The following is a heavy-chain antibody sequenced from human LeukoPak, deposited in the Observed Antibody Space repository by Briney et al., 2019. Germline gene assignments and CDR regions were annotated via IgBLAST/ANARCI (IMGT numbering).Heavy chain of an antibody. Sequence: ASVKVSCKASGYTFTGYYMHWVRQAPGQGLEWMGRINPNSGGTNYAQKFQGRVTMTRDTSISTAYMELSRLRSDDTAVYYCAKGLLWFGELGPYNWFDPWGQGTLVTVSS. CDR2: INPNSGGT. CDR1: GYTFTGYY. CDR3: AKGLLWFGELGPYNWFDP. V-gene: IGHV1-2*06. D-gene: IGHD3-10*01. J-gene: IGHJ5*02.